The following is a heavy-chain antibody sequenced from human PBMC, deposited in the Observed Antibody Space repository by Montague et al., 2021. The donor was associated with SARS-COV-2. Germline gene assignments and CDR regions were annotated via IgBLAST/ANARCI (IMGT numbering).Heavy chain of an antibody. J-gene: IGHJ3*02. D-gene: IGHD4-23*01. CDR2: IYDGGAV. Sequence: SETLSLTCTVSGGPITGYYWSWLRRSPGKGLEWIAYIYDGGAVNYNPSLGSRVIISTDTSKNQLSLKVNSVTAADTAVYYCVRDHPYGGPRGAYDIWGQGTVVTVSS. CDR3: VRDHPYGGPRGAYDI. CDR1: GGPITGYY. V-gene: IGHV4-59*01.